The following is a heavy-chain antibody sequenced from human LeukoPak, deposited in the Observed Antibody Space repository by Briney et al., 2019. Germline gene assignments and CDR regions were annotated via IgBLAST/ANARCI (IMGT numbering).Heavy chain of an antibody. CDR3: ARSSGSGWSFFDY. CDR2: IYPADSDA. CDR1: GYGFPSYW. D-gene: IGHD6-19*01. V-gene: IGHV5-51*01. Sequence: GESLKISCKGSGYGFPSYWIGWLRQMPGKGLEWMGIIYPADSDARYSPSFQGQVTLSADKSISTAYLQWSSLKASDTGIYYCARSSGSGWSFFDYWGQGTLSPSPQ. J-gene: IGHJ4*02.